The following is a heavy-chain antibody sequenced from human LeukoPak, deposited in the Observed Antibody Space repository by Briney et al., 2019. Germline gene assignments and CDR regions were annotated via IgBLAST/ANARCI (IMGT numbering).Heavy chain of an antibody. D-gene: IGHD6-25*01. Sequence: GGSLRLSCAASGFTFSIYSMNWVRQAPEKGLEWVSSISSSSGHIYYADSVKGRFTISRNNAKNSLDLQMNSLRAEDTAVYYCARARGYSDYWGQGTLVTVSS. CDR1: GFTFSIYS. CDR2: ISSSSGHI. J-gene: IGHJ4*02. V-gene: IGHV3-21*01. CDR3: ARARGYSDY.